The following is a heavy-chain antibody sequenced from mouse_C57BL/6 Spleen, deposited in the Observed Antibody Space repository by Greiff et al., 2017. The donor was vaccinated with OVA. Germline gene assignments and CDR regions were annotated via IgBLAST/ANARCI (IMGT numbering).Heavy chain of an antibody. D-gene: IGHD2-1*01. CDR2: IDPENGDT. CDR3: TYGNYGWFAY. Sequence: EVQLQQSGAELVRPGASVKLSCTASGFNIKDDYMHWVKQRPEQGLEWIGWIDPENGDTEYASKFQGKATITAYTSSNTAYLQLSSLTSEDTAVYYCTYGNYGWFAYWGQGTLVTVSA. CDR1: GFNIKDDY. J-gene: IGHJ3*01. V-gene: IGHV14-4*01.